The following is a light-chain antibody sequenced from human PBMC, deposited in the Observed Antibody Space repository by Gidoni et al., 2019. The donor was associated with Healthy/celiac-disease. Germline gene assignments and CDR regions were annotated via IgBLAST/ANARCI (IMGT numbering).Light chain of an antibody. Sequence: DIQMTQSPSSLSASVGDRVTITCRASQRISSYLNWYQQKPGKAPKLLIYAASSLQSGVPSRFSGSGSGTDFTLTISSLQPEDFATYYCQQSYSIFMCSFGQGTKLEIK. J-gene: IGKJ2*04. CDR2: AAS. CDR1: QRISSY. CDR3: QQSYSIFMCS. V-gene: IGKV1-39*01.